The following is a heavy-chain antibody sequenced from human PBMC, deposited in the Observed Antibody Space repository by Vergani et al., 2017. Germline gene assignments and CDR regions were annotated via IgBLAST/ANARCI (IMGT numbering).Heavy chain of an antibody. CDR3: ARGEADDYSSSWGGMDV. CDR1: GFTFSSYS. J-gene: IGHJ6*02. CDR2: ISSSSSYI. Sequence: EVQLLESGGGLVQPGGSLRLSCAASGFTFSSYSMNWVRQAPGKGLEWVSSISSSSSYIYYADSVKGRFTISRDNAKNALYLQMNSLRAEETAVYYCARGEADDYSSSWGGMDVWGQGTTVTVSS. D-gene: IGHD6-6*01. V-gene: IGHV3-21*01.